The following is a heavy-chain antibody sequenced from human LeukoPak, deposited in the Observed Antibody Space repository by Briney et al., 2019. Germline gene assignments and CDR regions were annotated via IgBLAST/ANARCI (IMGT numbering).Heavy chain of an antibody. CDR3: ARLQDSYYNMDV. V-gene: IGHV3-21*01. J-gene: IGHJ6*03. CDR1: GFTFSSSG. CDR2: ISSSSSYI. Sequence: GGSLRLSCAASGFTFSSSGMSWVRQAPGKGLEWVSSISSSSSYIYYADSVKGRFTISRDNAKNSLYPQMNSLRAEDTAVYYCARLQDSYYNMDVWGKGTTVTVSS. D-gene: IGHD4-11*01.